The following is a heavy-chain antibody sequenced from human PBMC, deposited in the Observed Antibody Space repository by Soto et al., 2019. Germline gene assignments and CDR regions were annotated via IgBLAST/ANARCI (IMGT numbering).Heavy chain of an antibody. CDR3: ARDLDGRGYYFDY. CDR2: ISSSSSYT. V-gene: IGHV3-11*05. J-gene: IGHJ4*02. CDR1: GFTFSDYY. Sequence: GGSLRLSCAASGFTFSDYYMSWIRQAPGKGLEWVSYISSSSSYTNYADSVKGRFTISRDNAKNSLYLQMNSLRAEDTAVYYCARDLDGRGYYFDYWGQGTLVTVSS. D-gene: IGHD1-26*01.